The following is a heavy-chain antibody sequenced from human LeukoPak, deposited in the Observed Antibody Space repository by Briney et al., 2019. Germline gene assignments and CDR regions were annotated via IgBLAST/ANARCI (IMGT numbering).Heavy chain of an antibody. V-gene: IGHV3-30*02. CDR2: IRYDGSNK. CDR1: GFTFSSYG. Sequence: GGSLRLSCAASGFTFSSYGMHWVRQAPGKGLEWVAVIRYDGSNKYYADSVKGRFTISRDNCKNTLYVQMNSLRAKDTAVYYCANSAFDIWGQGTMVTVSS. CDR3: ANSAFDI. J-gene: IGHJ3*02.